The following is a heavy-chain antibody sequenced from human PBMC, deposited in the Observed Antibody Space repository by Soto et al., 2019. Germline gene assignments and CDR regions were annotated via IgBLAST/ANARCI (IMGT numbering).Heavy chain of an antibody. CDR1: GGSISSYY. D-gene: IGHD3-3*01. Sequence: SDTLSLTCTVSGGSISSYYWSWIRQPPGKGLEWIGYIYYSGSTNYNPSLKSRVTISVDTSKNQFSLKLSSVTAADTAVYYCARGPYYDFWSGYDYYYYYGMDVWGQGTTVTVSS. CDR3: ARGPYYDFWSGYDYYYYYGMDV. CDR2: IYYSGST. V-gene: IGHV4-59*01. J-gene: IGHJ6*02.